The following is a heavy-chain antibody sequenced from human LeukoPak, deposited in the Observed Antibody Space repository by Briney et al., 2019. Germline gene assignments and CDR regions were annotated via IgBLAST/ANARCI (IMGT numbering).Heavy chain of an antibody. D-gene: IGHD4-11*01. CDR1: GASISSGGYS. CDR2: IYHSGST. J-gene: IGHJ4*02. Sequence: PSQTLSLTCAVSGASISSGGYSWSWIRQPPGKGLGWIGSIYHSGSTYYNPSLKSRVTISEDRSKKQFSLKLSSVTAADTAVYYCARVHDYGNADYWGQGTLVTVSS. CDR3: ARVHDYGNADY. V-gene: IGHV4-30-2*01.